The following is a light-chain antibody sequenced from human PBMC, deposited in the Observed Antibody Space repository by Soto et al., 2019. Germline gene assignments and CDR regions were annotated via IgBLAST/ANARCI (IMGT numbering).Light chain of an antibody. Sequence: DIQMTQSPSSLSASVGDRVTITCQATQDISNSLNWYHQRLGKAPKLLICDASNLETGVPSRFSGSGSGTDFTLNISSLKPEDSGTYYCQQYDNVPFTFGPGTKVDI. J-gene: IGKJ3*01. CDR1: QDISNS. CDR2: DAS. CDR3: QQYDNVPFT. V-gene: IGKV1-33*01.